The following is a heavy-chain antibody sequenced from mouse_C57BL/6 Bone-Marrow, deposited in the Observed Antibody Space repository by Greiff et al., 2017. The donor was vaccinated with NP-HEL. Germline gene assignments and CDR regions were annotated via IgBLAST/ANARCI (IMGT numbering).Heavy chain of an antibody. CDR3: ARDYYSNYGWYFDV. Sequence: QVQLQQPGAELVMPGASVKLSCKASGYTFTSYWMHWVKQRPGQGLEWIGEIDPSDSYTTYNQQFKGKSTLTVDKSYSTAYMQLSSLTSEDSAVYYCARDYYSNYGWYFDVWGTGTTVTVSS. CDR2: IDPSDSYT. J-gene: IGHJ1*03. D-gene: IGHD2-5*01. CDR1: GYTFTSYW. V-gene: IGHV1-69*01.